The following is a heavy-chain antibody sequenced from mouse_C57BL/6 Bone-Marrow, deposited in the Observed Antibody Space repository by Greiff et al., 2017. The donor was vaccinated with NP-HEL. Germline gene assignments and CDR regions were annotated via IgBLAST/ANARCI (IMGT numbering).Heavy chain of an antibody. CDR1: GYTFTSYW. V-gene: IGHV1-50*01. J-gene: IGHJ1*03. D-gene: IGHD1-1*01. Sequence: QVQLQQPGAELVKPGASVKLSCKASGYTFTSYWMQWVKQRPGQGLEWIGEIDPSDSYTNYNQKFKGKATLTVDTSSSTAYMQLSSLTSEDPAVYYCAVYGSSSFNVWGTGTTVTVSS. CDR3: AVYGSSSFNV. CDR2: IDPSDSYT.